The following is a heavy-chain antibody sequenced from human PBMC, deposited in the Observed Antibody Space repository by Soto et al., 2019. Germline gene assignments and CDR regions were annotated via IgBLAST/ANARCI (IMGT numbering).Heavy chain of an antibody. CDR2: MNPNSGNT. CDR3: ARGDGYIFDF. V-gene: IGHV1-8*02. Sequence: ASVKVSCKASGGTFSSYAISWVRQATGQGLEWMGWMNPNSGNTGYAQKFQGRVTMTRNTSISTAYMELSSLRSDDTAVYSCARGDGYIFDFWGQGTLVTVSS. CDR1: GGTFSSYA. D-gene: IGHD5-12*01. J-gene: IGHJ4*02.